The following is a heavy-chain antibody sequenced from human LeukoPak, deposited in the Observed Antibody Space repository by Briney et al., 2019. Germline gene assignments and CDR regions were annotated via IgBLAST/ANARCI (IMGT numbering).Heavy chain of an antibody. D-gene: IGHD3-22*01. V-gene: IGHV1-46*01. CDR3: ARDSAIGQGYYYGMDV. CDR1: GYTFTSYY. CDR2: INPSGGST. Sequence: ASVKVSCKASGYTFTSYYMHWVRQAPGQGLEWMGIINPSGGSTSYAQKFQGRVTMTRDTSTSTVYMELSSLGSEDTAVYYCARDSAIGQGYYYGMDVWGQGTTVTVSS. J-gene: IGHJ6*02.